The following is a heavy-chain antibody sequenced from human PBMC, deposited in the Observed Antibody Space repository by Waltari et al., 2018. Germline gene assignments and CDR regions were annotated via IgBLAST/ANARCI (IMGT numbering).Heavy chain of an antibody. CDR1: GYSISSGYY. D-gene: IGHD4-4*01. Sequence: QVQLQESGPGLVKPSETLSLTCAVSGYSISSGYYWGWIRQPPGKGLEWIGSIYHSGSTYYNPSLKSRVTISVDTSKNQFSLKLSSVTAADTAVYYCARDGGSSNYYPYNWFDPWGQGTLVTVSS. CDR2: IYHSGST. CDR3: ARDGGSSNYYPYNWFDP. J-gene: IGHJ5*02. V-gene: IGHV4-38-2*02.